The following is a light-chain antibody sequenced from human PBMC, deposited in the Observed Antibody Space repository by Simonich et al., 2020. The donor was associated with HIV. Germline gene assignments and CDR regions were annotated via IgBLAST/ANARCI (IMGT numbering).Light chain of an antibody. CDR2: WAA. J-gene: IGKJ1*01. CDR3: QQYYSTPQT. V-gene: IGKV4-1*01. Sequence: DIVMTQSPDSLAVSLGERATINCKSSQSVLYRSNNKNYFAWYQQKPGQPPKLLIYWAATRESGVPDRFSGSGSATDFTLTISSLQAEDVAVYYCQQYYSTPQTFGQGTKVEIK. CDR1: QSVLYRSNNKNY.